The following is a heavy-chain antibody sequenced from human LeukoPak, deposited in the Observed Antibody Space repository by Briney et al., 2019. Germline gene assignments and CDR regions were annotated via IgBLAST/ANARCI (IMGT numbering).Heavy chain of an antibody. CDR2: IIPIFGTA. Sequence: ASVKVSCKASGGTFSSYAISWVRQAPGQGLEWMGGIIPIFGTANYAQKFQGRVTITADESTSTAYMELSSLRSEDTAVYYCASSTVWFGELWPPHNWFDPWGQGTLVTVSS. CDR1: GGTFSSYA. D-gene: IGHD3-10*01. CDR3: ASSTVWFGELWPPHNWFDP. V-gene: IGHV1-69*13. J-gene: IGHJ5*02.